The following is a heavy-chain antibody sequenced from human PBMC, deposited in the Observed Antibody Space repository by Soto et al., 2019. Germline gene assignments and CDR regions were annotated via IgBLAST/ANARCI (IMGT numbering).Heavy chain of an antibody. CDR2: IYYSGST. CDR3: ARGGLGYCSGGSCYSAELSRYYYGMDV. V-gene: IGHV4-31*03. D-gene: IGHD2-15*01. Sequence: QVQLQESGPGLVKPSQTLSLTCTVSGGSISSGGYYWSWIRQHPGKGLEWIGYIYYSGSTYYNPSLKSRVTISVDTSKNQFSLKLSSVTAADTAVYYRARGGLGYCSGGSCYSAELSRYYYGMDVWGQGTTVTVSS. J-gene: IGHJ6*02. CDR1: GGSISSGGYY.